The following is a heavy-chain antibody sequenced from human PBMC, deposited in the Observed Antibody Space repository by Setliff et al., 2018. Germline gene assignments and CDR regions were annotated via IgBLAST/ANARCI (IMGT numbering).Heavy chain of an antibody. V-gene: IGHV1-2*06. D-gene: IGHD2-15*01. J-gene: IGHJ3*02. Sequence: ASVKVSCKASGYTFTAYHMHWVRQAPGQELGWMGRINPNSGGTNYAQKFQGRVTMTTDTSTSTAYMELRSLRPDDTAVYYCALSSLSICRGGNCPNVFDIWGQGTMVTVS. CDR2: INPNSGGT. CDR1: GYTFTAYH. CDR3: ALSSLSICRGGNCPNVFDI.